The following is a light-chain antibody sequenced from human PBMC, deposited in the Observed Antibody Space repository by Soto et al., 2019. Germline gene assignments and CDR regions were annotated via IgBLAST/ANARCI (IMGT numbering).Light chain of an antibody. CDR3: QQYETFSGT. Sequence: EIQMTQSPSSLSASVGDRVTTTCQSSQNINNYLNWYQQKPGEAPKLLIYDASALPRGVPARFSGSGSGTKFTLTIASLQPDDFATYYCQQYETFSGTFGPGTKVDI. CDR2: DAS. V-gene: IGKV1-5*01. CDR1: QNINNY. J-gene: IGKJ1*01.